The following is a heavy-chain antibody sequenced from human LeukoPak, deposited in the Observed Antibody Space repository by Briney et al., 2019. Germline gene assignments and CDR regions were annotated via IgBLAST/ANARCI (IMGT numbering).Heavy chain of an antibody. Sequence: SETLSLTCTVSGGSISSSSYYWGWIRQPPGKGLEWIGSIYYSGSTYYNPSLKSRVTISVDTSKNQFPLKLSSVTAADTAVYYCARARQYYDILTGYYLRHAFDIWGQGTMVTVSS. J-gene: IGHJ3*02. V-gene: IGHV4-39*06. CDR1: GGSISSSSYY. CDR3: ARARQYYDILTGYYLRHAFDI. CDR2: IYYSGST. D-gene: IGHD3-9*01.